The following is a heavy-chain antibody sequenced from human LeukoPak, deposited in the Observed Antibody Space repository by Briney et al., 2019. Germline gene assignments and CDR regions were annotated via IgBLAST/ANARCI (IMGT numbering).Heavy chain of an antibody. Sequence: ASVKVSCKTSAYTFTRYYTHWVRQAPGHGLEWMGVVSPSGSSTTYAQKFQGRVTMTRDTSTTTVYMELSSLRSEDTAVYYCATYYYDSTGYYYALRDWGQGTLVTVSS. J-gene: IGHJ4*02. CDR1: AYTFTRYY. V-gene: IGHV1-46*01. CDR2: VSPSGSST. D-gene: IGHD3-22*01. CDR3: ATYYYDSTGYYYALRD.